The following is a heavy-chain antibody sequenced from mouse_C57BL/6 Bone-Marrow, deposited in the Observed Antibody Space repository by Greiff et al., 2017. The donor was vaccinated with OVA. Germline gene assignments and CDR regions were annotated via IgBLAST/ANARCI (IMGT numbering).Heavy chain of an antibody. J-gene: IGHJ4*01. CDR2: ISNGGGST. CDR3: ARHYGNYRDYYAMDY. D-gene: IGHD2-1*01. V-gene: IGHV5-12*01. CDR1: GFTFSDYY. Sequence: EVMLVESGGGLVQPGGSLKLSCAASGFTFSDYYMYWVRQTPEKRLEWVAYISNGGGSTYYPDTVKGRFTISRDNAKNTLYLQMSRLKSEDTAMYYCARHYGNYRDYYAMDYWGQGTSVTVSS.